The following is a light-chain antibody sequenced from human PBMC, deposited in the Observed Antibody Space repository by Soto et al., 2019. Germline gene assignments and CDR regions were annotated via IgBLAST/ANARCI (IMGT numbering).Light chain of an antibody. CDR3: QQRTRWPMT. Sequence: EIVLTQSPATLSXXXXXXXXXXXXASQNLHSFLNWYQQRPGQAPRPLIYDGSKRAAGVPDRISGDGSGTDYTLTISSLEPEDFAVYYCQQRTRWPMTFGQGTRLEIK. CDR2: DGS. V-gene: IGKV3-11*01. CDR1: QNLHSF. J-gene: IGKJ5*01.